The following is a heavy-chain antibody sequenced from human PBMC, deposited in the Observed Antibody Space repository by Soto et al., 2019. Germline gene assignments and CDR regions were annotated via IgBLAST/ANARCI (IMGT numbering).Heavy chain of an antibody. J-gene: IGHJ4*02. V-gene: IGHV3-23*01. CDR1: GFTFSSYA. CDR2: ISGNGEST. CDR3: AKDIVTYYSGSGSYYDS. Sequence: GGRLRLSWTASGFTFSSYAMAWVRQAPGKGLEWVSGISGNGESTHYADSVKGRFTISRDNSKNTLHLQMNSLRVENTALYYCAKDIVTYYSGSGSYYDSWGQGTLVTVSS. D-gene: IGHD3-10*01.